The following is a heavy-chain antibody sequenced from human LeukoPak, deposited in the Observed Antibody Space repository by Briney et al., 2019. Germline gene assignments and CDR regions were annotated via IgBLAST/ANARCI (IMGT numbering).Heavy chain of an antibody. Sequence: ETLSLTSAVYRGSFRGYYWRSVPQPPRKRLEWIGYTYYSGSINSNAPLKSRVTISVGKSKIQFSLKLSSVTAADTAVYYCAKRFTWGLWINYWGQGHRSPCPQ. CDR1: RGSFRGYY. D-gene: IGHD4/OR15-4a*01. CDR2: TYYSGSI. V-gene: IGHV4-59*01. J-gene: IGHJ4*02. CDR3: AKRFTWGLWINY.